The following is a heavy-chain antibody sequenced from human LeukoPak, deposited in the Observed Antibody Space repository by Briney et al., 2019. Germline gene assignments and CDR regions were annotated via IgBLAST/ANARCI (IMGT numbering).Heavy chain of an antibody. CDR3: ARHGSSYYEPRYNWLDP. CDR1: GYRFSNYW. V-gene: IGHV5-51*01. Sequence: GESLKISCKGSGYRFSNYWIGWVRQMPGKGLEWMGMIFPGDSDIRYSPSFEGQVTISADKSISTAYLQWSSLKASDTAMYYCARHGSSYYEPRYNWLDPWGKGTLVTVSS. D-gene: IGHD3-16*01. CDR2: IFPGDSDI. J-gene: IGHJ5*02.